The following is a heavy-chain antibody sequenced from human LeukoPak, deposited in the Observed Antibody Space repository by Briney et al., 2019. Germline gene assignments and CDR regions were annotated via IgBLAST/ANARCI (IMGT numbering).Heavy chain of an antibody. CDR1: GASLSTSPYY. CDR3: AKSGGYGLIDK. V-gene: IGHV4-39*01. CDR2: NYTGST. Sequence: PSETLSLTCSVSGASLSTSPYYWGWIRQPPGKGLEWIGNNYTGSTYYNVSLNSRVTISIDTSKNLFSLRLNSMTAADTAVYYCAKSGGYGLIDKWGQGTLVTVSS. D-gene: IGHD1-26*01. J-gene: IGHJ4*02.